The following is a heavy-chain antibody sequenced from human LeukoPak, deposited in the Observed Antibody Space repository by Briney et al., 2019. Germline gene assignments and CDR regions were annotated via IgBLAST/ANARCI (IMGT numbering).Heavy chain of an antibody. CDR3: ASLTTEYYMDV. J-gene: IGHJ6*03. Sequence: SETLSLTCAVYGGSFSGYYWSWIRQPPGKVLEWIGEINHSGSTNFNPSLKSRVTISVDTSKNQFSLKLSSVTAADTAVYYCASLTTEYYMDVWGKGTTVTISS. CDR2: INHSGST. V-gene: IGHV4-34*01. CDR1: GGSFSGYY. D-gene: IGHD3-3*01.